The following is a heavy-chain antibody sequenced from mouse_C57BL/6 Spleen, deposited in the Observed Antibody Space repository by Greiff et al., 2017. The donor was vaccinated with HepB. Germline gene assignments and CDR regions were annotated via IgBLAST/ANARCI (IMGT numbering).Heavy chain of an antibody. Sequence: VQLQQSGPELVKPGASVKISCKASGYAFSSSWMNWVKQRPGKGLEWIGRIYPGDGDTNYNGKFKGKATLTADKSSSTAYMQLSSLTSEDSAVYCCARGGYYGSSHYAMDYWGQGTSVTVSS. CDR1: GYAFSSSW. CDR3: ARGGYYGSSHYAMDY. CDR2: IYPGDGDT. D-gene: IGHD1-1*01. J-gene: IGHJ4*01. V-gene: IGHV1-82*01.